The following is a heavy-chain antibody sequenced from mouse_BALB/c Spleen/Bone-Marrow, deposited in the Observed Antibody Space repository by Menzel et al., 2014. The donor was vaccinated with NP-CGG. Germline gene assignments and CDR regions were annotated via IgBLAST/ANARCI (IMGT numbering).Heavy chain of an antibody. CDR1: GITFRNFG. CDR2: ISSGSSTI. V-gene: IGHV5-17*02. J-gene: IGHJ4*01. CDR3: ARIERARGYAMDY. Sequence: EVQLKQSGGGLVQPGGSRKLSCAASGITFRNFGMHWVRQAPEKGLEWVAYISSGSSTIYYADTLKGRFTISRDNPKNTLFLQMTSLRSEDTAMYYCARIERARGYAMDYWGQGTSVTVSS.